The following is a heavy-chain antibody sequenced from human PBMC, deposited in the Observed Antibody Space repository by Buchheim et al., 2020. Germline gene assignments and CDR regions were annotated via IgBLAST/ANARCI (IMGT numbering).Heavy chain of an antibody. CDR3: ANNGDGYNYYFDY. Sequence: EVQLLESGGGLVQPGGSLRLSCAASGFTFSNYAMSWVRQAPGKGLEWVSTISGSGGSTYYADSVKGRFALSRDTCKNQLYLQMNSLRAEDTAVYYCANNGDGYNYYFDYWDQRTL. J-gene: IGHJ4*02. CDR2: ISGSGGST. CDR1: GFTFSNYA. D-gene: IGHD5-24*01. V-gene: IGHV3-23*01.